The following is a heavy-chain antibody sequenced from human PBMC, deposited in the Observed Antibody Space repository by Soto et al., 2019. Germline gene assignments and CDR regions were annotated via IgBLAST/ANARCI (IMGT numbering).Heavy chain of an antibody. CDR2: IKPDESEK. CDR1: GFTFSDSW. J-gene: IGHJ5*02. V-gene: IGHV3-7*01. CDR3: VRGGSNYAS. Sequence: EVQLVESGGGLVQPGGSLRLSCTASGFTFSDSWMTWVRHAPGKGLEWVARIKPDESEKKYADSVKGRFSISRDNAKNSMYLQMDSLRGEDTAVYHCVRGGSNYASWGQGTLVTVSS. D-gene: IGHD4-4*01.